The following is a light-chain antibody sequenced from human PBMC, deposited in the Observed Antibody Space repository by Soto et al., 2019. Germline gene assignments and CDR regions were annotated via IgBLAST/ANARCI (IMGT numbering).Light chain of an antibody. CDR2: TAS. CDR3: QQYNSYPWT. V-gene: IGKV1-5*03. Sequence: DIQMTQSPSTLSASVGDRVTITCRASQSISSWLAWYQQKPGKAPKLLIYTASSLESGVPSRFSGSGSGTEFTLTISSLQPDDFATYYCQQYNSYPWTFGPGTKVEIK. J-gene: IGKJ1*01. CDR1: QSISSW.